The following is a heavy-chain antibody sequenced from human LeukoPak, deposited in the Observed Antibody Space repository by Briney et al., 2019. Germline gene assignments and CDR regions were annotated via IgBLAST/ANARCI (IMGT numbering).Heavy chain of an antibody. CDR3: ARDLMGIAYRGAFYY. D-gene: IGHD6-13*01. V-gene: IGHV3-30*02. CDR2: IRYDGSDK. J-gene: IGHJ4*02. Sequence: PGGSLRLSCAASGFTLRGYGMHWVRQAPGKGLEWVAFIRYDGSDKSYADSVKGRFTISRDNAKNSLYLQMNSLRAEDTAVYYCARDLMGIAYRGAFYYWGQGTLVTVSS. CDR1: GFTLRGYG.